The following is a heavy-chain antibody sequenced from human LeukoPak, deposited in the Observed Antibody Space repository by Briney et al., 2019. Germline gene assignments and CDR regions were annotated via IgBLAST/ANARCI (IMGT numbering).Heavy chain of an antibody. J-gene: IGHJ6*02. V-gene: IGHV4-34*01. CDR2: INHSGST. CDR3: ARHRLPGYYYYGMDG. D-gene: IGHD4-17*01. CDR1: GGSFSGYY. Sequence: SETLSLTCAVYGGSFSGYYWSWIRQPPGKGLEWIGEINHSGSTNYNPSLKSRVTISVDTSKNQFSLKLSSVTAADTAIYYCARHRLPGYYYYGMDGWGQGTTVTVSS.